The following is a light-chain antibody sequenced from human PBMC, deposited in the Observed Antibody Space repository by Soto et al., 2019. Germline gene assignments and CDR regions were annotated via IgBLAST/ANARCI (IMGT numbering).Light chain of an antibody. J-gene: IGKJ3*01. Sequence: EIVLTQSPGTLSLSPGERATLSCRASQSFSGSYLAWYQQKAGQAPRLLIYGASSRATGIPDRFSGSGSGTDFTLTISRLEPEDFVVYYCQQYGRSPLTFGPGTKVDI. CDR3: QQYGRSPLT. V-gene: IGKV3-20*01. CDR2: GAS. CDR1: QSFSGSY.